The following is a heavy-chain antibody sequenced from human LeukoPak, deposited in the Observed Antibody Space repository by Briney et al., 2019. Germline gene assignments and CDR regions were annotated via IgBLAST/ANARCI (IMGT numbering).Heavy chain of an antibody. J-gene: IGHJ4*02. CDR3: ARDLWVSSGWYELYYFDY. CDR1: GGSISSSNW. Sequence: SGTLSLTCAVSGGSISSSNWWSWVRQPPGKGLEWIGEIYHSGSTNYNPSLKSRVTISVDTSKNQFSLKLSSVTAADTAVYYCARDLWVSSGWYELYYFDYWGQGTLVTVSS. CDR2: IYHSGST. V-gene: IGHV4-4*02. D-gene: IGHD6-19*01.